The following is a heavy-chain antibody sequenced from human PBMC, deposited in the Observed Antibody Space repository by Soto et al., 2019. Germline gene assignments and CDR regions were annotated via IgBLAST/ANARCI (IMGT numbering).Heavy chain of an antibody. V-gene: IGHV3-66*01. J-gene: IGHJ4*02. CDR2: IYSDGST. D-gene: IGHD4-17*01. Sequence: GGSLRLSCAASGFTVSSNFLSWVRQAPGKGLEWVSIIYSDGSTYYADSVKGRFTISRDNSKNTLYLQMNSLRADDTAVYYCASRRNPYGAYDYWGQGTLVTVSS. CDR3: ASRRNPYGAYDY. CDR1: GFTVSSNF.